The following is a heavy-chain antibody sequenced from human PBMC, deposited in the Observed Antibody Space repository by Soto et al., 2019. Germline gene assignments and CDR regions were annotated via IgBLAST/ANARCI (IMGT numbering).Heavy chain of an antibody. Sequence: QITLKESGPTLVKPTQTLTLTCTFSGFSLSTSGVGVGWIRQPPGKALEWLALIYWDDDKRYSPSLKSRLTITKDTSKNQVVLTMTNMDPVDTATYYCAHRPGDILTGYHPSSYYFDYWGQGTLVTVSS. CDR2: IYWDDDK. D-gene: IGHD3-9*01. J-gene: IGHJ4*02. V-gene: IGHV2-5*02. CDR1: GFSLSTSGVG. CDR3: AHRPGDILTGYHPSSYYFDY.